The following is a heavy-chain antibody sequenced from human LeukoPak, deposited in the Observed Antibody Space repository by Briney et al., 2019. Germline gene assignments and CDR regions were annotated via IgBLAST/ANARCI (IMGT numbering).Heavy chain of an antibody. CDR2: VYYGRTT. J-gene: IGHJ5*01. CDR1: AGSFISSSHH. D-gene: IGHD5-12*01. CDR3: VRHDGRGGATMGAFDS. V-gene: IGHV4-39*01. Sequence: SETLSLTCTVSAGSFISSSHHWGWIRQSPGKGLEWIGTVYYGRTTYYNPSLDGRVTISLDTSANHFSLQLNSVTAADTAVYYCVRHDGRGGATMGAFDSWGQGSLVTVSS.